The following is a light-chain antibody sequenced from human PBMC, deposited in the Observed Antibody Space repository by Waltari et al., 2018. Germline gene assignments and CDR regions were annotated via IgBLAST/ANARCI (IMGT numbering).Light chain of an antibody. CDR3: SAWDDNLNGVI. Sequence: QSVLTQPPSASGTPGQRVTISCSGSTSNIRSNTLTWYQQLPGTAPKLLTYTDEQRPSGVPDRFSGSKSGTSASLAISGPQSEDEAHYHCSAWDDNLNGVIFGGGTKLTVL. J-gene: IGLJ2*01. V-gene: IGLV1-44*01. CDR2: TDE. CDR1: TSNIRSNT.